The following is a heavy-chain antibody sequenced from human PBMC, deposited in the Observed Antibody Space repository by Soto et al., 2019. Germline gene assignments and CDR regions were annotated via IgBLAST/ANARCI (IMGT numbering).Heavy chain of an antibody. Sequence: GSLRLSCAACGFTFCSFGMHWVRQAPGKGLEWVAVISYDGSNKYYADSVKGRFTISRDNSKNTLYLQMNSLGAEDTAVYYCAKDRLDSSLDYWGQGP. CDR1: GFTFCSFG. J-gene: IGHJ4*02. CDR2: ISYDGSNK. D-gene: IGHD6-13*01. V-gene: IGHV3-30*18. CDR3: AKDRLDSSLDY.